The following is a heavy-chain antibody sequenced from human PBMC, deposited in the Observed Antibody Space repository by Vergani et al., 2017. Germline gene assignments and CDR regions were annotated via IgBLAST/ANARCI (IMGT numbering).Heavy chain of an antibody. Sequence: QVQLQQWGAGLLKPSETLSLTCAVYGGSFSSYYWSWIRQPPGKGLEWIGYIYYSGSTNYNPSLKSRVTISVDTSKNQFSLKLSSVTAADTAVYYCARESGNWPDSWGQGTLVTVSS. J-gene: IGHJ5*01. CDR1: GGSFSSYY. V-gene: IGHV4-34*11. D-gene: IGHD3-10*01. CDR2: IYYSGST. CDR3: ARESGNWPDS.